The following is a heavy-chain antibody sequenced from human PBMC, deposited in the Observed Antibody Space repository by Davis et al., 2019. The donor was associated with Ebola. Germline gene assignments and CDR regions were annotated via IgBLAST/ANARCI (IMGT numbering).Heavy chain of an antibody. J-gene: IGHJ4*02. CDR3: ARVNPRAFDY. CDR1: GFTFDDYA. CDR2: ISWNSGSI. V-gene: IGHV3-9*01. Sequence: SLKISCAASGFTFDDYAMHWVRQAPGKGLEWVSGISWNSGSIGYADSVKGRFTISRDNAKNSLYLQMNSLRAEDTAVYYCARVNPRAFDYWGQGTLVTVSS.